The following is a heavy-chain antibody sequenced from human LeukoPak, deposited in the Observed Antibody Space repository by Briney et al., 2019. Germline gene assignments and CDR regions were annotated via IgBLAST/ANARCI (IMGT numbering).Heavy chain of an antibody. D-gene: IGHD5/OR15-5a*01. CDR2: IYTSGST. J-gene: IGHJ5*02. Sequence: PSETLSLTCTVSGGSISSNNYYWGWIRQPPGKGLEWIGNIYTSGSTYYSPSLKSRVVISLDTSKNQFSLTLTSVTAADTAVYFCAKGNPFYDSWGQGTLVTVSS. CDR1: GGSISSNNYY. CDR3: AKGNPFYDS. V-gene: IGHV4-39*07.